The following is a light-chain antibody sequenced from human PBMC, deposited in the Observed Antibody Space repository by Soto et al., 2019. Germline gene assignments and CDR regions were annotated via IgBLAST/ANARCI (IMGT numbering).Light chain of an antibody. Sequence: QSVLTQPPSVSGSPGQLVTISCTGTSSDVGSYNRVSWYKQPPGAAPKLVIYEVIHRPSGVPDRFSGSKSGNTASLTISGLQAEDEADFYCYSYTSSSTYVFGTGTKVTVL. V-gene: IGLV2-18*02. J-gene: IGLJ1*01. CDR3: YSYTSSSTYV. CDR1: SSDVGSYNR. CDR2: EVI.